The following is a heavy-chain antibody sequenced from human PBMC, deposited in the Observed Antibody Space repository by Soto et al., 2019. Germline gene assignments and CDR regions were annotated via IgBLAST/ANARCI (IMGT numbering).Heavy chain of an antibody. J-gene: IGHJ4*02. CDR3: AKRRGAGGHFAY. D-gene: IGHD2-15*01. CDR1: GFTFSSYA. Sequence: DVQLLESGGGLVQPELSLRLSCAASGFTFSSYAMGWVRQGPGKGLEWVAVVSIVGSTPYAAYVRGRFTVYRDKSKNTLSLIRIRLTAKATYLCFCAKRRGAGGHFAYWGQGALVTVSS. CDR2: VSIVGST. V-gene: IGHV3-23*01.